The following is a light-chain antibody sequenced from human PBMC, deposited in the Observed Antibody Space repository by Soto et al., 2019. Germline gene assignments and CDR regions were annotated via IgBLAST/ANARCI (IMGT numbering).Light chain of an antibody. CDR1: QSVGNNF. J-gene: IGKJ4*01. CDR2: GAS. V-gene: IGKV3-20*01. CDR3: QQYTNSPLT. Sequence: EIVLTQSPGTLSLSTGEIATLSCRASQSVGNNFLAGHQQKHGQAPRLLIYGASSRATGIPDRFSGSGSGTDFTLPISRLEPEDFAVYYCQQYTNSPLTFGGGTKVEIK.